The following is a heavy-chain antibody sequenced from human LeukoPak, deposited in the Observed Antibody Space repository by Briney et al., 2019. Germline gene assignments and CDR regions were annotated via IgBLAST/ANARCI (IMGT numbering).Heavy chain of an antibody. CDR1: GFSFSDSY. Sequence: GGSLRLSCVVSGFSFSDSYMTWIRQTPGKGLESLAYISGSGSDIYYADSVKGRFTISRDNAKNSLYLQMNSLRAEDTAVYYCAKPKTLASNHFDYWGQGTLVTVSS. CDR3: AKPKTLASNHFDY. J-gene: IGHJ4*02. V-gene: IGHV3-11*01. CDR2: ISGSGSDI.